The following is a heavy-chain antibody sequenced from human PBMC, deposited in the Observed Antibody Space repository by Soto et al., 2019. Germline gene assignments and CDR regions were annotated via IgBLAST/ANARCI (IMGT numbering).Heavy chain of an antibody. Sequence: SVEVSCKASGGTFSSYAISWVRQAPGQGLEWMGGIIPIFGTANYAQKFQGRVTITADKSTSTAYMELSSLRSEDTAVYYCARGGVVTHKLNWFDPWGQGTLVTVSS. J-gene: IGHJ5*02. V-gene: IGHV1-69*06. CDR3: ARGGVVTHKLNWFDP. D-gene: IGHD3-3*01. CDR1: GGTFSSYA. CDR2: IIPIFGTA.